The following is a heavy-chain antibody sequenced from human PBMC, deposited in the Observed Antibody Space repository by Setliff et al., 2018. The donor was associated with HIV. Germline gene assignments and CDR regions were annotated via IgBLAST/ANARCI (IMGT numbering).Heavy chain of an antibody. Sequence: SSETLSLTCTVSGGSISSHYWSWIRQPPGKGLEWIGSIYYSGSTNYNPSLKSRVTISVDTSKNQFSLKLSSVTAADTAVYYCARKLGYSYGRYFDYWGQGTLVTV. D-gene: IGHD5-18*01. CDR2: IYYSGST. CDR1: GGSISSHY. V-gene: IGHV4-59*11. CDR3: ARKLGYSYGRYFDY. J-gene: IGHJ4*02.